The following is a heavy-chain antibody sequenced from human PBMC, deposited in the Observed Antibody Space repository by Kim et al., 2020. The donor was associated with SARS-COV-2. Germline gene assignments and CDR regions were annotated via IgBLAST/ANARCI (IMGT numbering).Heavy chain of an antibody. CDR2: ISSSGSTI. J-gene: IGHJ4*02. V-gene: IGHV3-11*04. D-gene: IGHD3-22*01. Sequence: GGSLRLSCAASGFTFSDYYMSWIRQAPGKGLEWVSYISSSGSTIYYADSVKGRFTISRDNAKNSLYLQMNSLRAEDTAVYYCARISSYYYDSSGYFYYFDYWGQGTLVTVSS. CDR3: ARISSYYYDSSGYFYYFDY. CDR1: GFTFSDYY.